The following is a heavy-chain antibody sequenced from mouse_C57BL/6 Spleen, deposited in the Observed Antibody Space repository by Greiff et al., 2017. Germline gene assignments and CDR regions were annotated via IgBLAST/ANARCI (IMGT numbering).Heavy chain of an antibody. V-gene: IGHV5-16*01. Sequence: EVKLMESEGGLVQPGSSMKLSCTASGFTFSDYYMAWVRQVPEKGLEWVANINYDGSSTYYLDSLKSRFIISRDNAKNILYLQMSSLKSEDTATYYCAREGSNSWYFDVWGTGTTVTVSS. CDR1: GFTFSDYY. CDR2: INYDGSST. D-gene: IGHD2-5*01. CDR3: AREGSNSWYFDV. J-gene: IGHJ1*03.